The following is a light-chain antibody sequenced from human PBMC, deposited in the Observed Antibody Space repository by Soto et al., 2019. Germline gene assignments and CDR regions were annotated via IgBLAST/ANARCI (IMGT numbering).Light chain of an antibody. CDR3: QQYNNWPPLFT. Sequence: EIVLTQSPATLSVSPGERATLSCRASQSVNSNLTWYQQKPGQAPRLLIYGASTRAAGIPARFSGTGSGTDFTLPISSLQSEDFAVYFCQQYNNWPPLFTFGPGTKVDIK. V-gene: IGKV3-15*01. CDR1: QSVNSN. J-gene: IGKJ3*01. CDR2: GAS.